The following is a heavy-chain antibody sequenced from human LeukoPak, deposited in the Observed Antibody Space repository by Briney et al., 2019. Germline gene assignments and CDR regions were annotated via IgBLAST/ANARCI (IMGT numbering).Heavy chain of an antibody. J-gene: IGHJ5*02. CDR3: ARACGGPRPDHYVWGSYRYTDVYGWFDP. D-gene: IGHD3-16*02. CDR1: GXSISGYY. Sequence: SETLSLTCTVSGXSISGYYWNWIRQPPGKGLEWIGYIHYSGRTNYNPSLRSRVTMSVDTSKNQFSLKLSSVTAADTAVYYCARACGGPRPDHYVWGSYRYTDVYGWFDPWGQGTLVTVSS. V-gene: IGHV4-59*12. CDR2: IHYSGRT.